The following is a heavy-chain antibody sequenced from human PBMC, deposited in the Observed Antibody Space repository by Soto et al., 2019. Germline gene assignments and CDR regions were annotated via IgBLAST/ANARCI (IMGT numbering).Heavy chain of an antibody. CDR3: ARGVIGNHQYSSSYYFSY. J-gene: IGHJ4*02. V-gene: IGHV3-7*03. CDR2: IKQDGSEK. CDR1: GFTFSSYW. Sequence: GGSLRLSCAASGFTFSSYWMSWVRQAPGKGLEGVANIKQDGSEKYYVDSVKGRFTISRDNAKNSLYLQMNSLRAEDTAVYYCARGVIGNHQYSSSYYFSYWRQGTLVTVSS. D-gene: IGHD6-6*01.